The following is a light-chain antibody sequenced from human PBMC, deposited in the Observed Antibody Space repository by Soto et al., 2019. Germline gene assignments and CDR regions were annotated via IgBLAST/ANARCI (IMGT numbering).Light chain of an antibody. Sequence: QSVLTQPASVSGSPGQSITISCTGTSNDVGAYNYVSWFQQHPGKAPKLMIYEVSNRPSGVSNRFSGSKSGNTASLTISGLQAEEEADYYCSSYTSSITLVFGTGTKVTVL. J-gene: IGLJ1*01. V-gene: IGLV2-14*01. CDR1: SNDVGAYNY. CDR2: EVS. CDR3: SSYTSSITLV.